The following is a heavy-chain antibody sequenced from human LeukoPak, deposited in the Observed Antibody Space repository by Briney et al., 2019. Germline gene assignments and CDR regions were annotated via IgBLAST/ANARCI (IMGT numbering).Heavy chain of an antibody. J-gene: IGHJ4*02. CDR2: IIPILGIA. CDR1: GGTFSSYT. Sequence: SVKVSCKAPGGTFSSYTISWVRQAPGQGLEWMGRIIPILGIANYAQKLQGRVTMTTDTSTSTAYMELRSLRSDDTAVYYCARDVTVADTWGQGTLVTVSS. D-gene: IGHD6-19*01. CDR3: ARDVTVADT. V-gene: IGHV1-69*04.